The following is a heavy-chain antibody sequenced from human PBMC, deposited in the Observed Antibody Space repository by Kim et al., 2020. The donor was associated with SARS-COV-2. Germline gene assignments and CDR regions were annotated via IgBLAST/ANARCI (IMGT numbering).Heavy chain of an antibody. J-gene: IGHJ6*02. V-gene: IGHV3-66*01. CDR3: ARGQSGVGATLYYYYYGMDV. CDR1: GFTVSSNY. Sequence: GGSLRLSCAASGFTVSSNYMSWVRQAPGKGLEWVSVIYSGGSTYYADSVKGRFTISRDNSKNTLYLQMNSLRAEDTAVYYCARGQSGVGATLYYYYYGMDVWGQGTTVTVSS. D-gene: IGHD1-26*01. CDR2: IYSGGST.